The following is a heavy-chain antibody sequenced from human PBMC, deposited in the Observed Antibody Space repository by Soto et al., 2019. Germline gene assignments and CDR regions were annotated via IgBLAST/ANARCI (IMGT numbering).Heavy chain of an antibody. V-gene: IGHV3-30-3*01. D-gene: IGHD6-19*01. J-gene: IGHJ6*02. CDR1: GFTFNYYP. Sequence: QMQLVESGGGVVQPGGSLRLSCAASGFTFNYYPMHWVRQAPGKGLEWVAVVSFDGSNKYYADSVKGRFTISKDNSKNTLYLQMNSLRREDTAVYYCAGLPGPLVAVLYIYPLDGREAMSDVDVWGQGTTVTVSS. CDR3: AGLPGPLVAVLYIYPLDGREAMSDVDV. CDR2: VSFDGSNK.